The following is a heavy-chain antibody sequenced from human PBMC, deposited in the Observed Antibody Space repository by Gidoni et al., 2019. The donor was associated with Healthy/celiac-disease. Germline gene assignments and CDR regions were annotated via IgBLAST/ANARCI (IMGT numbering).Heavy chain of an antibody. CDR1: GGYY. J-gene: IGHJ6*02. D-gene: IGHD2-21*01. CDR2: IYYSGST. Sequence: GGYYWSWIRQHPGKGLEWIGYIYYSGSTYYNPSLKSRVTISVDTSKNQFSLKLSSVTAADTAVYYCARGIVVARMVFYGMDVWGHGTTVTVSS. CDR3: ARGIVVARMVFYGMDV. V-gene: IGHV4-31*02.